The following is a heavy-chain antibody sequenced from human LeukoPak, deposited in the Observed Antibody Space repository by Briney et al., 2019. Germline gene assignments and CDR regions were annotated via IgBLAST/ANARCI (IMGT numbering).Heavy chain of an antibody. V-gene: IGHV3-7*01. CDR2: IKQDGSEK. Sequence: PGGSLRLSCADSGFTFSSYWMSWVRQAPGKGLEWVANIKQDGSEKYYVDSVKGRFTISRDNAKKSLYLQMNSLRAEDTAVYYCARLDGYMGSVSHWGQGTLVTFSS. CDR1: GFTFSSYW. J-gene: IGHJ4*02. D-gene: IGHD5-24*01. CDR3: ARLDGYMGSVSH.